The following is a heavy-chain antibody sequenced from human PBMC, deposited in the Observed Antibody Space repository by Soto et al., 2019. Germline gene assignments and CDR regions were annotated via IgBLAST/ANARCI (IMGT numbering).Heavy chain of an antibody. J-gene: IGHJ4*02. Sequence: PSETLSLTCTVSGASVSSGSYYWSWIRQPPGRGLEWIGYVYHSGSTYYNPSLKSRVTISVDTSKNQFSLKLSSVTAADTAVYYCARGPNDYSNYWGQGTLVTVSS. CDR3: ARGPNDYSNY. D-gene: IGHD4-4*01. CDR1: GASVSSGSYY. CDR2: VYHSGST. V-gene: IGHV4-61*01.